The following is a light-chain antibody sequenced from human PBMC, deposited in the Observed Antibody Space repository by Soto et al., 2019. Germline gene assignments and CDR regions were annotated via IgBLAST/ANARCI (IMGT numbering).Light chain of an antibody. CDR3: SSFAGSNNFPYV. CDR2: EIN. CDR1: SSDVGAYDY. V-gene: IGLV2-8*01. J-gene: IGLJ1*01. Sequence: QSALTQPPSASGSPGQSVTISCTGTSSDVGAYDYVSWYQQHPGKAPKLMIYEINERPSGVPDRFSGSKSGNTASLTVSRLQAEDEADYYCSSFAGSNNFPYVFGAGTKVTVL.